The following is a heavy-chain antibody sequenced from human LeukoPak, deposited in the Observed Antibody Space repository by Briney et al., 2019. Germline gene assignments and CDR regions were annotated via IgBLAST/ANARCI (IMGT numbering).Heavy chain of an antibody. Sequence: GGSLRLSCAASGFTFSSYAMSWVRQAPGKGLEWVAFIRYDGSNKYYTDSVKGRFTISRDNSQNTLYLQMNSLRIEDTAVYYCAKGFFDYGDYGYYFDYWGQGTLVTVSS. V-gene: IGHV3-30*02. J-gene: IGHJ4*02. CDR1: GFTFSSYA. CDR2: IRYDGSNK. CDR3: AKGFFDYGDYGYYFDY. D-gene: IGHD4-17*01.